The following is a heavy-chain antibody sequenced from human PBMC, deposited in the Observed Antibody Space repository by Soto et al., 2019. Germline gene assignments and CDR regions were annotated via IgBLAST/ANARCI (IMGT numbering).Heavy chain of an antibody. CDR2: IDWDDDK. V-gene: IGHV2-70*01. D-gene: IGHD6-13*01. Sequence: SGPALVNPPHTVPLTCTVFCFSHSTSGMCVSWIRQPPGKALEWLALIDWDDDKYYSTSLKTRLTISKDTSKNQVVLTMTNMDPVDTATYYCARRIGGPYSSSWYDAYHYGKDFRGQGT. J-gene: IGHJ6*02. CDR1: CFSHSTSGMC. CDR3: ARRIGGPYSSSWYDAYHYGKDF.